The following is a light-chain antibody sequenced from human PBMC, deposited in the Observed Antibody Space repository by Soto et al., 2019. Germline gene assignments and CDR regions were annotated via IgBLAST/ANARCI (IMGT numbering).Light chain of an antibody. CDR2: QVT. Sequence: QSVLTQPPSASGSPGQSVTISCTGTSSDVGGWNYVSWYHQYPGKAPKLLIYQVTKRPSGVPDRFSGSKSDNTASLTVSGLQAEDEADYYCQSYDGTLSGSYVFGIGTKVTVL. V-gene: IGLV2-8*01. CDR1: SSDVGGWNY. CDR3: QSYDGTLSGSYV. J-gene: IGLJ1*01.